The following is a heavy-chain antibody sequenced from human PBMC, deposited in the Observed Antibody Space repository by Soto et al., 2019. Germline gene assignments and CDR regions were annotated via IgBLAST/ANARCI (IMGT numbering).Heavy chain of an antibody. CDR3: ARGGEPLGYYGLDV. J-gene: IGHJ6*02. V-gene: IGHV4-61*01. CDR2: MYYTGVT. CDR1: GGSVRSGNHF. Sequence: ESLSLACTVSGGSVRSGNHFWNWIREPPGRGLEWLGYMYYTGVTNYNPSLKSRVSMSVDTSKDQFSLNLTSLTAADTAVYYCARGGEPLGYYGLDVWGQGTKVTVYS.